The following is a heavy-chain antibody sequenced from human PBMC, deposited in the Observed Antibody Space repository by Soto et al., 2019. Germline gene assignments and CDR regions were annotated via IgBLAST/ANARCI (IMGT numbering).Heavy chain of an antibody. J-gene: IGHJ4*02. CDR3: ARDTTTGIFDY. CDR1: GNSISSYF. V-gene: IGHV4-59*01. CDR2: IYNIETS. Sequence: PSETLSLTCSVSGNSISSYFWTWIRQPPGKGLEWIGYIYNIETSDYNPSLRGRVTISMDKSKNQFSLNLKSVTAADTAVYYCARDTTTGIFDYWGQGTLVTVSS. D-gene: IGHD1-26*01.